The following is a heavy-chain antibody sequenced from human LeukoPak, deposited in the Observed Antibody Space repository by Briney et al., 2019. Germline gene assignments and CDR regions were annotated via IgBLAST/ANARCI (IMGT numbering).Heavy chain of an antibody. CDR3: AKAWDTAMGPFDY. CDR1: GFTFDDYA. Sequence: GGSLRLSCAASGFTFDDYAMHWVRQAPGKGLEWVSGISWNSGSIGYADSVKGRFTISRDNAKNSLYLQMNSLRAEDTALYCCAKAWDTAMGPFDYWGQGTLVTVSS. V-gene: IGHV3-9*01. J-gene: IGHJ4*02. D-gene: IGHD5-18*01. CDR2: ISWNSGSI.